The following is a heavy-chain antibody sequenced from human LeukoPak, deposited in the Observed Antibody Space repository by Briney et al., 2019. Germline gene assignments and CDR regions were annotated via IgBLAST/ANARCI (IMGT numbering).Heavy chain of an antibody. CDR2: ISYDGSNK. J-gene: IGHJ4*02. Sequence: GGSLRLSCAASGFTFSSYGMHWVRQAPGKGLEWVAVISYDGSNKYYADSVKGRFTISRDNSKNTLYLQMNSLRAEDTAVYYCAKDYFLSGTFGYYDDWGQGTLVTVSS. D-gene: IGHD2/OR15-2a*01. CDR1: GFTFSSYG. CDR3: AKDYFLSGTFGYYDD. V-gene: IGHV3-30*18.